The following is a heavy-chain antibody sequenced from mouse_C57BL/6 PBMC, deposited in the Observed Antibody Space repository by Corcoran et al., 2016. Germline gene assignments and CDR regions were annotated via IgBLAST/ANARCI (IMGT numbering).Heavy chain of an antibody. V-gene: IGHV1-19*01. J-gene: IGHJ2*01. D-gene: IGHD1-1*01. Sequence: EVQLQQSGPVLVKPGASVKMSCKASGYTFTDYYMNWVKQSHGKSLEWIGVINPYNGGTSYNQKFKGKATLTVDKSSSTAYMELNSLTSEDSAVYYCARRPTSYYGSDYFDYWGQGTTLTVSS. CDR2: INPYNGGT. CDR1: GYTFTDYY. CDR3: ARRPTSYYGSDYFDY.